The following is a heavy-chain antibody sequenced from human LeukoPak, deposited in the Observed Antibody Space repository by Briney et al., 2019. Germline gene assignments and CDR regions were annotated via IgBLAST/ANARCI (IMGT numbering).Heavy chain of an antibody. D-gene: IGHD2-15*01. Sequence: SETLSLTCTVSGDSISSYHWTWIRRPPGRRLEWIGYVYYDGSTNYNPSLMSRVTISPDTSNKQFSLKLSSVTAADTAIYYCATYTRHCSGGTCYSIDYWGQGTLVTVSS. CDR2: VYYDGST. J-gene: IGHJ4*02. CDR1: GDSISSYH. V-gene: IGHV4-59*08. CDR3: ATYTRHCSGGTCYSIDY.